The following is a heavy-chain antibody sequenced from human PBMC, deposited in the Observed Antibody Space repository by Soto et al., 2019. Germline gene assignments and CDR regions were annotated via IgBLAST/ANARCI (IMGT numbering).Heavy chain of an antibody. V-gene: IGHV4-39*01. CDR3: AILITGTTNAYGMDV. CDR1: GGSISSSSYY. J-gene: IGHJ6*02. Sequence: SETLSLTCTVSGGSISSSSYYWGWIRQPPGKGLEWIGSIYYSGSTYYNPSLKSRVTISVDTSKNQFSLKLSSVTAADTAVYYCAILITGTTNAYGMDVWGQGTTVTVSS. CDR2: IYYSGST. D-gene: IGHD1-7*01.